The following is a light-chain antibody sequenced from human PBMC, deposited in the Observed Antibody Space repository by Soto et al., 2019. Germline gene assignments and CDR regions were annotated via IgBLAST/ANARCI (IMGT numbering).Light chain of an antibody. J-gene: IGKJ4*01. CDR1: HFVSSTY. V-gene: IGKV3-20*01. CDR2: GAS. Sequence: LSLSPGARVTLSCRASHFVSSTYLAWYQQRPGQAPRLLIYGASSRATGIPDRFSGGGSETDFTLTISRLESEDSAVYYCQQYGISPFTFGGGTKVDIK. CDR3: QQYGISPFT.